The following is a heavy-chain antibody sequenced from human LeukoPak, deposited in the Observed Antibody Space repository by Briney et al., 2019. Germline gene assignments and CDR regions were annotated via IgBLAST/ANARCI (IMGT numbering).Heavy chain of an antibody. J-gene: IGHJ4*02. CDR2: ISAYNDNT. D-gene: IGHD3-10*01. V-gene: IGHV1-18*01. Sequence: GASVKVSCKASGYTFTSYGISWVRQAPGQGLEWMGRISAYNDNTNYAQNLQDRVTMTTDISTNTAYMELRNLRSDDTAVYYCAKDESSLLWFGETFDHWGQGTQVTVSS. CDR3: AKDESSLLWFGETFDH. CDR1: GYTFTSYG.